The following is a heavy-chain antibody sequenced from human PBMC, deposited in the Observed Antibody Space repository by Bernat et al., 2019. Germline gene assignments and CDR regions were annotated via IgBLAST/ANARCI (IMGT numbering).Heavy chain of an antibody. D-gene: IGHD3-10*01. CDR2: IYSGGST. CDR3: ARGRGDYGSGKLDY. CDR1: GFTVSSNY. Sequence: EVQLVESGGGLVQPGGSLRLSCAASGFTVSSNYMSWVRQAPGKGLEWVPVIYSGGSTYYADSVKGRFTISRDNSKNTLYLQMNSLRAEDTAVYYCARGRGDYGSGKLDYWGQGTLVTVSS. V-gene: IGHV3-66*01. J-gene: IGHJ4*02.